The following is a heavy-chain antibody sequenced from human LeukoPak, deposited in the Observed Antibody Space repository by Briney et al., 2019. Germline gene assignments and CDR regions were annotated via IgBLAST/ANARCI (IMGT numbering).Heavy chain of an antibody. CDR2: INPNSGGT. CDR1: GYTFTGYY. Sequence: ASVKVSCKASGYTFTGYYMHWVRQAPGQGLEWMGWINPNSGGTNYAQKFQGRVTMTRDTSISTAYMELSRLRSDDTAVYYCARGLDIVVVPAAIWDWFDPWGQGTLVTVSS. D-gene: IGHD2-2*02. V-gene: IGHV1-2*02. CDR3: ARGLDIVVVPAAIWDWFDP. J-gene: IGHJ5*02.